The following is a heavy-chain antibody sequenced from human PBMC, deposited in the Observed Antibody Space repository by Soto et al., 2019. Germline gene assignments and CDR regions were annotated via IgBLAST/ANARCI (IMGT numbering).Heavy chain of an antibody. CDR3: VREDWHRFDS. V-gene: IGHV3-7*01. D-gene: IGHD2-21*01. CDR1: GFMFSAYW. J-gene: IGHJ4*02. Sequence: EVQLVESGGRLVQPGGSLRLSCAASGFMFSAYWMSWVRQDPEKGLEWVATISGGASDKFYVDSVKGRFTISRDDSKNTLYLQMNSLRDEDTAVYYCVREDWHRFDSWGQGTLVTVSS. CDR2: ISGGASDK.